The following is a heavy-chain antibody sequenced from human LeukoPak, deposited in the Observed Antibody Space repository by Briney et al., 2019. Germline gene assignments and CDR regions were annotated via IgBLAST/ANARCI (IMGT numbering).Heavy chain of an antibody. Sequence: GGSLRLSCAASGFTFSSYAMHWVRQAPGKGLEWVAVISYDGSNKYYADSVKGRFTISRDNSKNTLYLQTNSLRAEDTAVYYCARGTLWFGLGHLDYWGQGTLVTVSS. D-gene: IGHD3-10*01. V-gene: IGHV3-30*04. J-gene: IGHJ4*02. CDR1: GFTFSSYA. CDR2: ISYDGSNK. CDR3: ARGTLWFGLGHLDY.